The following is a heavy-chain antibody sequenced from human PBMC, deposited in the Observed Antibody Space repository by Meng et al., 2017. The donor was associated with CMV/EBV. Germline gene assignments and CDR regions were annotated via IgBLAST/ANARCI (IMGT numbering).Heavy chain of an antibody. CDR1: GGTFSSYA. CDR3: ARSGVANFWFDP. D-gene: IGHD1-1*01. CDR2: IIPIFGTA. J-gene: IGHJ5*02. V-gene: IGHV1-69*05. Sequence: SVKVSCKASGGTFSSYAISWVRQAPGQGLEWMGGIIPIFGTANYAQKFQGRVTITTDESTSTAYMELNSLRSEDTAVYYCARSGVANFWFDPWGQGTLVTVSS.